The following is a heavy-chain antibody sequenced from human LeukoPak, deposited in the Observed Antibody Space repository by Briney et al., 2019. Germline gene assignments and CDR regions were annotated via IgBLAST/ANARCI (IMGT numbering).Heavy chain of an antibody. CDR1: GFTFRRYD. V-gene: IGHV3-21*06. CDR2: ISSSMISI. Sequence: GGSLRLSCASSGFTFRRYDMNWVRQAPGKGREWVSFISSSMISIHYVDSVKGRFTIYRDNAKNSLYLQMNSLRAEDTAVYYCAVDYDYWTAFFSGSRMTPKRGGQGTLVTVSS. J-gene: IGHJ4*02. D-gene: IGHD3/OR15-3a*01. CDR3: AVDYDYWTAFFSGSRMTPKR.